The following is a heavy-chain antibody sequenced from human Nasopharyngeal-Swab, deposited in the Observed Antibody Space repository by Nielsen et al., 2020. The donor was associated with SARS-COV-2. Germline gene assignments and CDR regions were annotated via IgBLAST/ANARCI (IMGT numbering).Heavy chain of an antibody. J-gene: IGHJ4*02. CDR1: GFTFGNYC. CDR2: NSCNGGT. D-gene: IGHD6-13*01. CDR3: ANLNLLGKQQLAPFDS. Sequence: GESLKISCASSGFTFGNYCMIWVLHAPGNGLEGVSYNSCNGGTYYADSVKGRFTISSDNSKNTLYLQMNSLRAEDTAVYYCANLNLLGKQQLAPFDSWRQGTLDTVSS. V-gene: IGHV3-23*01.